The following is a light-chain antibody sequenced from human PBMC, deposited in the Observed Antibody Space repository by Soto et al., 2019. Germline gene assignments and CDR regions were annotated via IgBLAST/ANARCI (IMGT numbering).Light chain of an antibody. CDR2: GAS. CDR1: QSVSSTY. Sequence: EIVLTQSPGTLSLSPGESASRSCRASQSVSSTYLAWYQQRPGQAPRLVIYGASSRATGIPDRFSGSGSGTDFTLTISRLEPEDFAVYYCQEFGSNFGGGTKVDIK. J-gene: IGKJ4*01. CDR3: QEFGSN. V-gene: IGKV3-20*01.